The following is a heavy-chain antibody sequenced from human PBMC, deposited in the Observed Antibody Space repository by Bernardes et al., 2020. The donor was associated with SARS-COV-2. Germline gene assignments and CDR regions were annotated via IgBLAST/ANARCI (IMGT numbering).Heavy chain of an antibody. J-gene: IGHJ4*02. D-gene: IGHD3-9*01. CDR3: ARDRDWAFDY. V-gene: IGHV3-48*04. Sequence: GGSLRLSCAASGFPFSTYSMNWVRQAPGKGLEWISYTTSGSDSISYADSVTGRFTISRDNAKNSLYLQMNSLGVEDTAIYYCARDRDWAFDYWGQGILVTVSS. CDR2: TTSGSDSI. CDR1: GFPFSTYS.